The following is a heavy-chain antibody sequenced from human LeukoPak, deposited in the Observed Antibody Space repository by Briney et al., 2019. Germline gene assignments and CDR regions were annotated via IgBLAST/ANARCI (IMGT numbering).Heavy chain of an antibody. CDR1: GFTFSTYG. CDR3: AKDRRDSGWWYFDY. V-gene: IGHV3-30*18. D-gene: IGHD6-19*01. Sequence: GGSLRLSCAASGFTFSTYGMHWVRQAPGKGLEWVAVISYDGSNKDYADSVKGRFTISRDNSKNTLYLQMNSLRAEDTAVYYCAKDRRDSGWWYFDYWGQGTLVTVSS. J-gene: IGHJ4*02. CDR2: ISYDGSNK.